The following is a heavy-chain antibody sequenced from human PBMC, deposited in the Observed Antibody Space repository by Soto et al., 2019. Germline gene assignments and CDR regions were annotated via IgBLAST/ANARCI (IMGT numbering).Heavy chain of an antibody. D-gene: IGHD4-17*01. J-gene: IGHJ6*02. CDR1: GFTFGDYA. CDR3: TSSYGDYYYYYGMDV. V-gene: IGHV3-49*03. Sequence: PGGSLRLSCTASGFTFGDYAMSWFRQAPGKGLEWVGFIRSKAYGGTTEYAASVKGRFTISRDDSKSIAYLQMNSLKTEDTAVYYCTSSYGDYYYYYGMDVWGQGTTVTVSS. CDR2: IRSKAYGGTT.